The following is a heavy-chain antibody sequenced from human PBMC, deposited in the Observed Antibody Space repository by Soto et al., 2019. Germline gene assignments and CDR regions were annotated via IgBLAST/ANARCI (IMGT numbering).Heavy chain of an antibody. CDR1: GFTFSNAW. J-gene: IGHJ4*02. Sequence: EVQLVESGGGLVEPGESLRLSCAASGFTFSNAWMSWVRQAPGKGLEWVGRIKSKSDGVTTDYAAPGKGRFTISRDDSHDTKYLQMNSLKPEDTGVYYFTRGRLEVTTTPYYWGQGTLVTGSS. CDR2: IKSKSDGVTT. D-gene: IGHD2-15*01. CDR3: TRGRLEVTTTPYY. V-gene: IGHV3-15*01.